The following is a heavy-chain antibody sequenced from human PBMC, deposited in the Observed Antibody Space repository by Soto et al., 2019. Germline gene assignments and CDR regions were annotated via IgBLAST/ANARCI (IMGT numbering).Heavy chain of an antibody. Sequence: GGSLRLACAASGFAFIDYYIIWIRHSPGKWLEWVSYISSSSSYTNYADSVKGRFTISRDNAKNSLYLQMNSLRAEDTAVYYCARAYSSSWYVVDYWGQGTLVTVSS. J-gene: IGHJ4*02. D-gene: IGHD6-13*01. CDR3: ARAYSSSWYVVDY. CDR2: ISSSSSYT. V-gene: IGHV3-11*06. CDR1: GFAFIDYY.